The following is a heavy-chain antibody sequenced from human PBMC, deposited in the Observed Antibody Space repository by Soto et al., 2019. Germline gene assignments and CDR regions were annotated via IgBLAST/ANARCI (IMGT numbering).Heavy chain of an antibody. CDR3: ARIGNFYGSGSYYDTPFDS. J-gene: IGHJ4*02. D-gene: IGHD3-10*01. V-gene: IGHV4-39*01. CDR2: VYHSGST. CDR1: GASINTGRYY. Sequence: SETLSLTYTVSGASINTGRYYWAWIRQPPGRGLEWVASVYHSGSTYYNPSLKSRVTISIDTSRNQFSLKLNSVTAADTAIFYCARIGNFYGSGSYYDTPFDSWGQGTLGTVSS.